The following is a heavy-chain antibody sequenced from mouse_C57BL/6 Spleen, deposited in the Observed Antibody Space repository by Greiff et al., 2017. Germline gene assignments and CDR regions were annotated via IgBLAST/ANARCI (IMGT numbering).Heavy chain of an antibody. J-gene: IGHJ3*01. CDR2: ILPGSGST. V-gene: IGHV1-9*01. CDR1: GYTFTGYW. D-gene: IGHD1-1*01. Sequence: VQLQQSGAELMKPGASVKLSCKATGYTFTGYWIEWVKQRPGHGLEWIGEILPGSGSTNYNEKFKGKATFTADTSSNTAYMQLSSLTTEDSAIYYCARGTIGTTVVARGFAYWGQGTLVTVSA. CDR3: ARGTIGTTVVARGFAY.